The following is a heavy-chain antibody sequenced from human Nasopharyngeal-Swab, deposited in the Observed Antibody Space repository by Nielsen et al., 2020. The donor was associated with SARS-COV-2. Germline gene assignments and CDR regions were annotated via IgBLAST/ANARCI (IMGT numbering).Heavy chain of an antibody. D-gene: IGHD2-21*01. CDR2: ISYDGSNK. CDR3: AKVGIPRGYYYGMDV. Sequence: WIRQPPGKGLEWVAVISYDGSNKYYADSVKGRFTISRDNSKSTLYLQMNSLRAEDTAVYYCAKVGIPRGYYYGMDVWGQGTTVTVSS. J-gene: IGHJ6*02. V-gene: IGHV3-30*18.